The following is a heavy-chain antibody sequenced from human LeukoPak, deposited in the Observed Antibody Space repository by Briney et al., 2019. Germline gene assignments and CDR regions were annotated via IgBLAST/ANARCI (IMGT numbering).Heavy chain of an antibody. J-gene: IGHJ4*02. Sequence: GGSLRLSCAASGFTFSSYSMNWVRQAPGKGLEWVSSISSSSSYIYYADSVKGRFTISRDNAKNSLYLQMNSLRAEDTAVYYCARESDHSNYPGTFDHWGPGTLVSVSS. D-gene: IGHD4-11*01. CDR3: ARESDHSNYPGTFDH. V-gene: IGHV3-21*01. CDR2: ISSSSSYI. CDR1: GFTFSSYS.